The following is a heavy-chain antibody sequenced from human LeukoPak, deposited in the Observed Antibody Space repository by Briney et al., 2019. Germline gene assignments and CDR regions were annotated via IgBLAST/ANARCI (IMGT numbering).Heavy chain of an antibody. Sequence: KTSETLSLTCTVSGGSISSNNYYWGWIRQPPGKGLEWIGSIYYSGSTYYNPSLKSRVTISVDTSKNQFSLKLSSVTAADTAVYFCARGQIAPDYWGQGTLVTVSS. CDR1: GGSISSNNYY. CDR3: ARGQIAPDY. J-gene: IGHJ4*02. V-gene: IGHV4-39*07. CDR2: IYYSGST.